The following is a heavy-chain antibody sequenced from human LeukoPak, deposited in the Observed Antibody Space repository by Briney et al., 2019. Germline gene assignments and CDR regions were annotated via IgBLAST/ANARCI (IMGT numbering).Heavy chain of an antibody. V-gene: IGHV1-2*02. CDR2: INLNSGVT. CDR1: GYTFTDYY. J-gene: IGHJ6*02. Sequence: EASVKVSCKASGYTFTDYYMHWVRQAPGQGLEWMGWINLNSGVTNYPQKFQGRVTMTRDTSISTAYLELSRLRSDDTAVYYCARDGGTDVWGQGTTVTVSS. CDR3: ARDGGTDV.